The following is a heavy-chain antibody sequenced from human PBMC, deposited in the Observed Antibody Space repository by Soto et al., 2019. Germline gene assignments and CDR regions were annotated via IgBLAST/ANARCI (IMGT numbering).Heavy chain of an antibody. J-gene: IGHJ6*02. Sequence: SVTLSLTCAVTGVYMGNRNRWRWVRQTTGKEMERIGEIYHSGSTNYNPSLKSRVTISVDKSMNQFSLKLSSVTAADTAVYYCARVSGSYYYGMDVWGQGTTVTVSS. V-gene: IGHV4-4*02. CDR3: ARVSGSYYYGMDV. CDR2: IYHSGST. CDR1: GVYMGNRNR. D-gene: IGHD1-26*01.